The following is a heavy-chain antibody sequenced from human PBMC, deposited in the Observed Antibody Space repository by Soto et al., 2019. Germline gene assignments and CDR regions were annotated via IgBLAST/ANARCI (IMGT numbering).Heavy chain of an antibody. D-gene: IGHD3-9*01. CDR3: ARVDILTVYGCMDV. J-gene: IGHJ6*02. CDR2: IYYSGST. V-gene: IGHV4-28*03. CDR1: GYSISSSNW. Sequence: SETLSLTCAVSGYSISSSNWWGWIRQPPGKGLEWIGYIYYSGSTYYNPTLKSRVTISVDRSKNLFSLKLSSVTAADTAVYYCARVDILTVYGCMDVWGQGTTVTVSS.